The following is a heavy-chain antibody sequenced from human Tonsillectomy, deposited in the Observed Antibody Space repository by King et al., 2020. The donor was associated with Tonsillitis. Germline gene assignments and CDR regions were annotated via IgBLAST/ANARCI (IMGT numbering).Heavy chain of an antibody. J-gene: IGHJ2*01. D-gene: IGHD2-15*01. Sequence: QVQLQESGSERLRPSETLSLTCVVSGGSFRSGTHSWSWIRQPPGRGLEWIGYIYETTGTTHYNSSLKSRVSISTDWSPRSNNQVSLTLTSVTAADTAVYYCAKLGVVTAPGDWYFALWGRGTLVTVSS. CDR2: IYETTGTT. CDR1: GGSFRSGTHS. V-gene: IGHV4-30-2*01. CDR3: AKLGVVTAPGDWYFAL.